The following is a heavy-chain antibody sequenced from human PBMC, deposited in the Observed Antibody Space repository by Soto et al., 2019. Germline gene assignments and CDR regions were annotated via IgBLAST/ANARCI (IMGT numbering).Heavy chain of an antibody. V-gene: IGHV1-18*04. J-gene: IGHJ3*02. CDR1: GCSFPSHG. Sequence: ASVKVSCKASGCSFPSHGISSVRQATGQGLEWMGWISGYNGNTNYSQNLQGRVTMTTDTSTSTAYMELRSLRSDDTAVYYCARAVGYSYAFDIWGQGTMVTVS. D-gene: IGHD2-15*01. CDR3: ARAVGYSYAFDI. CDR2: ISGYNGNT.